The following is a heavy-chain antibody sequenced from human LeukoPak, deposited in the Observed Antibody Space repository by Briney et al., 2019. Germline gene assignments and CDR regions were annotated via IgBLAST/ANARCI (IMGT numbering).Heavy chain of an antibody. V-gene: IGHV4-59*01. CDR2: IYFTGTT. CDR3: ARLRPYLWFDP. J-gene: IGHJ5*02. Sequence: PSETLSLTCTVSGGSFSSYYWSWIRQSPGKGLEWIGFIYFTGTTTYNPSLKSRVAMSLDTSKTQFSLRLGSVTAADTAVYFCARLRPYLWFDPWGQGTLVTVSS. D-gene: IGHD6-25*01. CDR1: GGSFSSYY.